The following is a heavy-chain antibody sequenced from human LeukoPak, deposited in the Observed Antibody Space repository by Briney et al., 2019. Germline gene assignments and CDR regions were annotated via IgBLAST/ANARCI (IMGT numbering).Heavy chain of an antibody. CDR2: IYYRGTT. Sequence: SETLSLTCTVSGGSTSDYYWNWIRQPPGKGLEWIGYIYYRGTTNYNPSLNSRATISLDSSKNQFSLRLSSVTAADTAIYYCARGPPRTGRERYFDYWDQGTLVSVSS. V-gene: IGHV4-59*01. CDR3: ARGPPRTGRERYFDY. J-gene: IGHJ4*02. D-gene: IGHD1-1*01. CDR1: GGSTSDYY.